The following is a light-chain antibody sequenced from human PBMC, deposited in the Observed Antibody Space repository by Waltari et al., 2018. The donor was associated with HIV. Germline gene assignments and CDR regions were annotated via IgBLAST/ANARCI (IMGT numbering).Light chain of an antibody. CDR2: GAS. J-gene: IGKJ2*01. CDR1: QTVSNY. Sequence: EIVLTQSPGTLSLSPGERVTFSCRASQTVSNYLAWYQQKAGQAPRLLIYGASTRATDIPDRFSGSGSGTDFTLTISRLEPEDFAVYYCQQYGSSRPNTFGQGTKLEIK. V-gene: IGKV3-20*01. CDR3: QQYGSSRPNT.